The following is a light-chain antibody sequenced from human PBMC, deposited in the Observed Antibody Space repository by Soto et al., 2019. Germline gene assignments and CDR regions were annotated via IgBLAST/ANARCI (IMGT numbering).Light chain of an antibody. CDR1: SSNIGAGFD. J-gene: IGLJ1*01. CDR2: GNT. CDR3: QSYDSSLTGSV. V-gene: IGLV1-40*01. Sequence: QLVLTQPPSVSGAPGQTVAISCTGSSSNIGAGFDVHWYKQVPGTAPKLVLYGNTNRPSGVPDRFSGSRSGSSASLAITGLQAEDEADYYCQSYDSSLTGSVFGTGTKLTVL.